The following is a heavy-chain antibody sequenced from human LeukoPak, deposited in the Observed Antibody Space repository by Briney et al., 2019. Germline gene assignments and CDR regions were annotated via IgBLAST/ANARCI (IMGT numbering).Heavy chain of an antibody. V-gene: IGHV3-74*01. D-gene: IGHD2-15*01. CDR3: ARDVKGYCSGGSCYPDAFDI. CDR2: INSDGSST. Sequence: PGGSLRLSCAASGFTFSSYWMHWVRQAPGKGLVWVSRINSDGSSTSYADSVKGRFTISRDNAKNTLYLQMNSRRAEDTAVYYCARDVKGYCSGGSCYPDAFDIWGQGTMVTVSS. J-gene: IGHJ3*02. CDR1: GFTFSSYW.